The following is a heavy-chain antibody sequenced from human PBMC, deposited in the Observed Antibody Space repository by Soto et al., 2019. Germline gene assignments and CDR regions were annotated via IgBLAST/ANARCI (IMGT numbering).Heavy chain of an antibody. CDR3: AKDGARLAIAGTNNWFDS. D-gene: IGHD6-13*01. J-gene: IGHJ5*01. V-gene: IGHV3-30*18. CDR1: GFTFSRHG. Sequence: GGSLRLSCAASGFTFSRHGMHWVRQAPGKGLEWVAVISYDGSNKYYADSVKGRFSISRDNSKNTLYLQMNSLRAEDTAVYYCAKDGARLAIAGTNNWFDSWGQGT. CDR2: ISYDGSNK.